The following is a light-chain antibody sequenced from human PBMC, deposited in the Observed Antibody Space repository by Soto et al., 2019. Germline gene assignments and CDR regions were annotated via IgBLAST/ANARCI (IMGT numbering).Light chain of an antibody. J-gene: IGLJ1*01. V-gene: IGLV4-69*01. CDR1: SGHSSYA. Sequence: QAVLTQSPSASASLGASVKLTCTLSSGHSSYAIAWHQQQPEKGPRYWMKLNSDGSHSKGDGIPDRFSGSSSGAERYLTISSLQSEDEADYYCQTWGTGIRVFGTGTKVTVL. CDR2: LNSDGSH. CDR3: QTWGTGIRV.